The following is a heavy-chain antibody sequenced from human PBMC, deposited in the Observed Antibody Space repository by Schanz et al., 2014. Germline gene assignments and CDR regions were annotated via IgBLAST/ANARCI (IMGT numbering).Heavy chain of an antibody. J-gene: IGHJ3*02. Sequence: QVQLVQSGGEVKKPGASATVSCKASGYTFNNHGISWVRQAPGQGLEWMGKINPSSGTTRIAQNFQGRLTVTRDTSTSTVNMELSSLRSEDTAVYFCARGPSTGAFDIWGQGTMVTVSS. CDR1: GYTFNNHG. V-gene: IGHV1-46*02. CDR2: INPSSGTT. CDR3: ARGPSTGAFDI.